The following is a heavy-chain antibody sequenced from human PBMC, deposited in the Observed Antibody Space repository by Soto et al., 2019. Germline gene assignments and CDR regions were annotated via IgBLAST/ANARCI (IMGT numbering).Heavy chain of an antibody. J-gene: IGHJ4*02. CDR2: INHSGST. D-gene: IGHD2-8*01. CDR3: ARGGDCTNGVCYLIDY. CDR1: GGSFSGYY. Sequence: SETLSLTCAVYGGSFSGYYWSWIRQPPGKGLEWIGEINHSGSTNYNPSLKSRVTISVDTSKNQFSLRLSSVTAADTAVYYCARGGDCTNGVCYLIDYWGQVTLVTVSS. V-gene: IGHV4-34*01.